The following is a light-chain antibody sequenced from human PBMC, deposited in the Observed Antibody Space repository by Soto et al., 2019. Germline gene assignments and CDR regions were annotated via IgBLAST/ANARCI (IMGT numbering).Light chain of an antibody. V-gene: IGKV1-6*02. J-gene: IGKJ3*01. CDR1: QDIRND. CDR2: LAS. CDR3: LQDNNYPLT. Sequence: ATQLTQSPSSLSASVGDTVNISCRASQDIRNDLGWYQQKPGRAPTLLIFLASNLQSGVPLRFSGSGSGTHFTLTISSLQPEDFYTYYCLQDNNYPLTFGAGTKVDIK.